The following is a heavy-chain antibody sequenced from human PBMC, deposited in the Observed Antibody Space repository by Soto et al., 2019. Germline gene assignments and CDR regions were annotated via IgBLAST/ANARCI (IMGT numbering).Heavy chain of an antibody. J-gene: IGHJ4*02. CDR1: GFTFSSYW. D-gene: IGHD4-17*01. Sequence: EVQLVESGGGLVQPGGSLRLSCAASGFTFSSYWMHWVRQAPGKGLVWVSRINSDGSSTNYADSVKGRFTISRDNAKNTLYVQMNSLSAEDTAEYYCARWLYGDYGNDYWGQGTLVTVSS. V-gene: IGHV3-74*01. CDR2: INSDGSST. CDR3: ARWLYGDYGNDY.